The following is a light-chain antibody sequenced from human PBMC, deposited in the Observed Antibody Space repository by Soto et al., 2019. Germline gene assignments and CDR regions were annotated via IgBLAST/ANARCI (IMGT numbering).Light chain of an antibody. CDR3: SSCTSRSDLEV. CDR1: SSDVGGYNY. Sequence: QSALTQPASVSGSPGQSITISCTGTSSDVGGYNYVSWYQQHPGKAPKLMIYDVSNRPSGVSNRFSGSKSGNTASLTISGLQAEDEGDYYCSSCTSRSDLEVCVTGTKLTVL. J-gene: IGLJ1*01. CDR2: DVS. V-gene: IGLV2-14*01.